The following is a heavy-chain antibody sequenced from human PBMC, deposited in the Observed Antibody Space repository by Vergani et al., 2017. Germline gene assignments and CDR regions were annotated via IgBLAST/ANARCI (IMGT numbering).Heavy chain of an antibody. CDR3: ARDQEDIVGATDAFDI. CDR2: IKQDGSEK. Sequence: EVQLLESGGGLVQPGGSLRLSCAASGFTFSSYAMSWVRQAPGKGLEWVANIKQDGSEKYYVDSVKGRFTISRDNAKNSLYLQMNSLRAEDTAVYYCARDQEDIVGATDAFDIWGQGTMVTVSS. V-gene: IGHV3-7*01. D-gene: IGHD1-26*01. J-gene: IGHJ3*02. CDR1: GFTFSSYA.